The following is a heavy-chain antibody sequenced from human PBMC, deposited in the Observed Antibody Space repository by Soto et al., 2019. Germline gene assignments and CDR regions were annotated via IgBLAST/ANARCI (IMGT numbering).Heavy chain of an antibody. D-gene: IGHD3-10*01. CDR1: GGSISSSY. V-gene: IGHV4-59*01. Sequence: PSENLSLTCTVSGGSISSSYWSWIRQPPGKGLEWIGYIFYTGSTTYNPSLMSRVTISLDTSTNQFSLHLSSVTAADTAVYYCARDGEAPFRGGYYYYVMDVWGRGTTVTVSS. J-gene: IGHJ6*02. CDR2: IFYTGST. CDR3: ARDGEAPFRGGYYYYVMDV.